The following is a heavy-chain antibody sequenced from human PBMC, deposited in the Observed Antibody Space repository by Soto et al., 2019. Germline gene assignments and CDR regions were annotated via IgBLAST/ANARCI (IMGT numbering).Heavy chain of an antibody. J-gene: IGHJ6*02. CDR1: GYSFTDYH. D-gene: IGHD2-8*01. CDR2: INPKSGGT. CDR3: ARGDSTDCSNGVCSFFYNHDMDV. Sequence: ASVKVSCKASGYSFTDYHIHWVRQAPGQGLEWLGRINPKSGGTSTAQKFQGWVTMTTDTSISTASMELTRLTSDDSAIHYCARGDSTDCSNGVCSFFYNHDMDVWGQGTTVTVSS. V-gene: IGHV1-2*04.